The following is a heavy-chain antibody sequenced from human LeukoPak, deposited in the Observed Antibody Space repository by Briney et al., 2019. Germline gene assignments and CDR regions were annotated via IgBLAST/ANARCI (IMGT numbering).Heavy chain of an antibody. CDR3: ARLFLAVAASNYYYYYMDV. Sequence: ASVKVSCKASGYTFTGYYMHWVRQAPGQGLEWMGWINPNSGGTNYAQKFQGRVTMTRDTSISTAYMELSRLRSDDTAVYYCARLFLAVAASNYYYYYMDVWGKGTTVTIS. D-gene: IGHD6-19*01. J-gene: IGHJ6*03. V-gene: IGHV1-2*02. CDR2: INPNSGGT. CDR1: GYTFTGYY.